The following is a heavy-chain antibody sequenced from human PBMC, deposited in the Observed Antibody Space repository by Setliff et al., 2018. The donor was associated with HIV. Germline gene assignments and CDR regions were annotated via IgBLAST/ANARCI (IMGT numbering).Heavy chain of an antibody. CDR3: ARPRYTYGTPPAFDI. D-gene: IGHD5-18*01. CDR1: GGSIRSSSSY. Sequence: SETLSLTCTVSGGSIRSSSSYWGWIRQPPGKGLEWIGIIYYSGSTYYKPSLKSRVTISVDTSKNQFSLKLSSVTAADTAVYYCARPRYTYGTPPAFDIWGRGTVVTVSS. J-gene: IGHJ3*02. CDR2: IYYSGST. V-gene: IGHV4-39*01.